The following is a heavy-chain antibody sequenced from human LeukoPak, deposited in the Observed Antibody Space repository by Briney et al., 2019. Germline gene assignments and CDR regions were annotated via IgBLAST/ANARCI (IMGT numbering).Heavy chain of an antibody. CDR2: TYYRSKWYD. CDR1: GDSVSRNSAA. Sequence: SQTLSLTCAISGDSVSRNSAAWNWIRQSPSRGLEWLGRTYYRSKWYDDYAVSVKSRITINPDTTKNQFSLQLNSVTPEDTAVYYCAKQAVEGWYLGQFDYWGQGTLVTVSS. CDR3: AKQAVEGWYLGQFDY. V-gene: IGHV6-1*01. J-gene: IGHJ4*02. D-gene: IGHD2-15*01.